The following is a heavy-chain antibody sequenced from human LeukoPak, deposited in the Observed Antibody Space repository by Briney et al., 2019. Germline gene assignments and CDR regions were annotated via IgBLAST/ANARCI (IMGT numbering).Heavy chain of an antibody. J-gene: IGHJ3*02. D-gene: IGHD3-9*01. CDR3: ARFSYFDWLWYAFDI. CDR2: IYYSGST. Sequence: SETLSLTCTVSGGSISSSSYYWGWIRQPPGKGLEWIGSIYYSGSTYYNPSLKSRVTISVDTSKNQFSLKLSSVTAADAAVYYCARFSYFDWLWYAFDIWGQGTMATVSS. V-gene: IGHV4-39*07. CDR1: GGSISSSSYY.